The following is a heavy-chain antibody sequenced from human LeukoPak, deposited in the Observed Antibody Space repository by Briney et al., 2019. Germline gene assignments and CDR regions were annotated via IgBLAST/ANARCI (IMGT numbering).Heavy chain of an antibody. J-gene: IGHJ4*02. CDR3: ARGGGSWGLGGFDY. Sequence: PGGSLRLSCAASGFTFSSYDMSWVRQAPGKGLEWVSVISGSGDSTYYADSVKGRFTISRDNSKNTLYLQMNSLRAEDTAVYYCARGGGSWGLGGFDYWGQGTLVTVSS. D-gene: IGHD6-13*01. CDR1: GFTFSSYD. CDR2: ISGSGDST. V-gene: IGHV3-23*01.